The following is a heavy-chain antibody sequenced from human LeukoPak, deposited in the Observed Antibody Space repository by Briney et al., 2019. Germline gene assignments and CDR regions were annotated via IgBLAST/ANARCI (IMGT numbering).Heavy chain of an antibody. CDR3: ASGYSSGWYGVAFDI. J-gene: IGHJ3*02. Sequence: GGSLRLSCAASGFTFSSYSMNWVRQAPGKGLEWVSYISSSSSTIYYADSVKDRFTISRDNAKNSLYLQMNSLRAEDTAVYYCASGYSSGWYGVAFDIWGQGTMVTVSS. D-gene: IGHD6-19*01. V-gene: IGHV3-48*01. CDR2: ISSSSSTI. CDR1: GFTFSSYS.